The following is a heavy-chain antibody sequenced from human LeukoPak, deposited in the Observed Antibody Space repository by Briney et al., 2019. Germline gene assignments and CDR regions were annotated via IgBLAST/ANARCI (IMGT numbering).Heavy chain of an antibody. CDR2: IHPNSGGT. J-gene: IGHJ1*01. V-gene: IGHV1-2*02. Sequence: ASVKVSYKASGYTCTDCYLHWVRQAPGQGLEWMGWIHPNSGGTNYAQKFQGRVAMTRDTSISTAYMELSSLRSDDTAVYYCARLAAVPGWGQGTLVTVSS. CDR3: ARLAAVPG. D-gene: IGHD6-19*01. CDR1: GYTCTDCY.